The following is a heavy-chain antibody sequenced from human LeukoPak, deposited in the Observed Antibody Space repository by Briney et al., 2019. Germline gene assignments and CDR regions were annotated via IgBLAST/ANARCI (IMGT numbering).Heavy chain of an antibody. D-gene: IGHD1-26*01. CDR3: ARDGPTSTAPFDY. V-gene: IGHV4-59*11. Sequence: SETLSLTCTVSGGPITSHFWSWIRQPPGEGLEWIGNFYHAGNSNLNPSLKSRVTMSIDTSKNQFSLKLRSMTAADTAVYYCARDGPTSTAPFDYWGQGTLVTISS. CDR1: GGPITSHF. J-gene: IGHJ4*02. CDR2: FYHAGNS.